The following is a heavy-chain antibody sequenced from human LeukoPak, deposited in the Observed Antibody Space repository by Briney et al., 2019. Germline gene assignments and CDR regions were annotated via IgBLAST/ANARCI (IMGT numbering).Heavy chain of an antibody. D-gene: IGHD1-7*01. J-gene: IGHJ4*02. CDR1: GFTVTSTY. Sequence: GGSLRLSCAAFGFTVTSTYMSWARQAPGKGLEWVSVIYSGGTPYYADSVKGRFTISRDTYKNTVYLQMNSLRAEDTAVYHCVRGGPFTGAISTPRASDYWGQGLLVTVSS. V-gene: IGHV3-66*01. CDR3: VRGGPFTGAISTPRASDY. CDR2: IYSGGTP.